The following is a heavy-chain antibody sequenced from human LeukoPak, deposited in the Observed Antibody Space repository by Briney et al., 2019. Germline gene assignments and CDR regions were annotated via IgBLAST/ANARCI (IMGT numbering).Heavy chain of an antibody. CDR3: ARDADGDHDAFDI. CDR1: GGSISGYY. Sequence: SETLSLTCTVSGGSISGYYWSWIRQPPGKGLEWIGYIYYSGSTNYNPSLKSRVTISVDTSKNQFSLKLSSVTAADTAVYYCARDADGDHDAFDIWGQGTMVTVSS. J-gene: IGHJ3*02. CDR2: IYYSGST. D-gene: IGHD4-17*01. V-gene: IGHV4-59*01.